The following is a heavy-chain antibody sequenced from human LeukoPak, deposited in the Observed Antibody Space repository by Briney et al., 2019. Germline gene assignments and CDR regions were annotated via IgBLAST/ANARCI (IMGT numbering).Heavy chain of an antibody. D-gene: IGHD3-22*01. CDR1: GGTFSSYA. V-gene: IGHV1-69*13. J-gene: IGHJ6*03. Sequence: GASVKVSCKASGGTFSSYAISWVRQAPGQGLEWMGGIIPIFGTANYAQKFQGRVTITADESTSTAYMELSSLRSEDTAVYYCARDLSAQYYYDSSGHYHGYYYYYMDVWGKGTTVTVSS. CDR2: IIPIFGTA. CDR3: ARDLSAQYYYDSSGHYHGYYYYYMDV.